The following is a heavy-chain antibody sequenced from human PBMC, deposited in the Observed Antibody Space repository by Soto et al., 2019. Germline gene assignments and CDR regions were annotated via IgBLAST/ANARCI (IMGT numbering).Heavy chain of an antibody. J-gene: IGHJ4*02. V-gene: IGHV3-7*01. Sequence: EVQLVESGGGLVQPGGSLRISCAASGFTFGKYWMAWVRQAPGKGLEWLANIKRDGRAKYYVDSVKGRFTISRDNAKNSLYLQMSSLRVEDTAVYYCARHDDRDANDWGQGTLVTVSS. CDR1: GFTFGKYW. CDR3: ARHDDRDAND. CDR2: IKRDGRAK. D-gene: IGHD3-3*01.